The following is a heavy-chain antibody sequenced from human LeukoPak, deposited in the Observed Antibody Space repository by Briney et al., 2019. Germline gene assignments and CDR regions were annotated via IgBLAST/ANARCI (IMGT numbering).Heavy chain of an antibody. V-gene: IGHV1-24*01. CDR1: GCTLTELS. J-gene: IGHJ4*02. D-gene: IGHD5-12*01. CDR2: FDPEDGET. Sequence: GASVKVSCKVSGCTLTELSMHWVRQAPGKGLEWMGGFDPEDGETIYAQKFQGRVTMTEDTSTDTAYMELSSLRSEDTAVYYCATGTIVATDFDYWGQGTLVTVSS. CDR3: ATGTIVATDFDY.